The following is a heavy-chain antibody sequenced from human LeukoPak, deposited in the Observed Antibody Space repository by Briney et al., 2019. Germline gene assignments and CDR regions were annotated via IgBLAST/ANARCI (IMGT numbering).Heavy chain of an antibody. CDR2: TYYRSKWSN. CDR1: GDSVSSNIAA. J-gene: IGHJ5*02. Sequence: SRTLSLTCAISGDSVSSNIAAWHWIRQSPSRGLEWLGRTYYRSKWSNDYAVSVQSRITINPDTSKNQFSLQLNSVTPEDTAVYYCARGAYNSVWSWGQGTLVTVSS. V-gene: IGHV6-1*01. CDR3: ARGAYNSVWS. D-gene: IGHD6-19*01.